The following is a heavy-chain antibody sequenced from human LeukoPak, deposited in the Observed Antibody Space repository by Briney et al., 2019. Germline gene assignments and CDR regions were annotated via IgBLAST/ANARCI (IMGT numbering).Heavy chain of an antibody. D-gene: IGHD3-16*01. CDR3: VAWGSLVV. J-gene: IGHJ4*02. CDR1: GFTVDTYW. V-gene: IGHV3-7*01. Sequence: GGSLRLSCIASGFTVDTYWMSWVRQAPGKGLDWVAHIKEDGTRKYYVDSVRGRFTISRDNAKNSLFLQMNSLRVEDTAVFYCVAWGSLVVWGQGTLVTVSS. CDR2: IKEDGTRK.